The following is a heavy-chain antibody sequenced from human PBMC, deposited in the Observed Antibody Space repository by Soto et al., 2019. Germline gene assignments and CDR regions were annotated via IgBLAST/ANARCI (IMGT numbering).Heavy chain of an antibody. J-gene: IGHJ6*02. D-gene: IGHD3-16*02. CDR2: INPSGGST. Sequence: ASVKVSCKASGYTFTSYYMHWVRQAPGQGLEWMGIINPSGGSTSYAQKFQGRVTMTRDTSTSTVYMELGSLRSEDTAVYYCARGGDYDYVWGSYRQPRYYYYGMDVWGQGTTVTVSS. CDR1: GYTFTSYY. V-gene: IGHV1-46*01. CDR3: ARGGDYDYVWGSYRQPRYYYYGMDV.